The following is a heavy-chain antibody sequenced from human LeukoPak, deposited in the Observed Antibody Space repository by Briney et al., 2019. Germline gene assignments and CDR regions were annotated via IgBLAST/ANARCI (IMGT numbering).Heavy chain of an antibody. CDR3: ARGDGGSYYGPYYFDY. Sequence: GGSLRLSCAASGFMLSSYWMSWVRQAPGKGLEWVSYISSSGSTIYYADSVKGRFTISRDNAKNSLYLQMNSLRAEDTAVYYCARGDGGSYYGPYYFDYWGQGTLVTVSS. V-gene: IGHV3-48*04. CDR1: GFMLSSYW. J-gene: IGHJ4*02. CDR2: ISSSGSTI. D-gene: IGHD1-26*01.